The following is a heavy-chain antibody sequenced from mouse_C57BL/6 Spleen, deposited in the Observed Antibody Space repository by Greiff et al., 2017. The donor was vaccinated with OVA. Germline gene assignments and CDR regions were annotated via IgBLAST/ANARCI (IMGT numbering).Heavy chain of an antibody. J-gene: IGHJ1*03. CDR1: GFTFSDYY. CDR2: INYDGSST. V-gene: IGHV5-16*01. CDR3: GRFFDV. Sequence: EVKLVESEGGLVQPGSSMKLSCTASGFTFSDYYMAWVRQVPEKGLEWVANINYDGSSTYYLDSMESRFIISRDKAKNILYLQMSSLKSEDTATYYCGRFFDVWGTGTTVTVSS.